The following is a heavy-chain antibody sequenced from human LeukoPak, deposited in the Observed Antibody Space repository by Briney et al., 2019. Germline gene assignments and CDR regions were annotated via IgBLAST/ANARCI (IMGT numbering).Heavy chain of an antibody. CDR2: ISGSSSDI. CDR3: ARDFYGSGTSVY. CDR1: GFTFTYYT. V-gene: IGHV3-21*01. J-gene: IGHJ4*02. Sequence: GGSLRLSCAASGFTFTYYTMNWVRQAPGKGLEWVSSISGSSSDIYYADSVKGRFTVSRDNAKNSLYLQMNSLRAEDTAVYFCARDFYGSGTSVYWGQGTLLTVSS. D-gene: IGHD3-10*01.